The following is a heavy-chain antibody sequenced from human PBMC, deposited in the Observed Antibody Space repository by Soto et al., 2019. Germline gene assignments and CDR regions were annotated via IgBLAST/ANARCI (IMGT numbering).Heavy chain of an antibody. CDR3: VRESYPAKAFDI. J-gene: IGHJ3*02. CDR2: IRSRSIDM. D-gene: IGHD2-2*01. Sequence: EVQLVESGGGLVKPGESLRLSCAASGFTFSNYNINWVRQAPGKGLEWVSSIRSRSIDMYYADSVKGRFTSSRDDDKNSLSLQMNGLRAEDTAVYFCVRESYPAKAFDIWGQGTMVTVSS. V-gene: IGHV3-21*01. CDR1: GFTFSNYN.